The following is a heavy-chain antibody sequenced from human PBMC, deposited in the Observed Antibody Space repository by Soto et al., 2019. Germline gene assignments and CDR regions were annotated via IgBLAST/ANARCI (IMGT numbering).Heavy chain of an antibody. CDR2: IYWDDDK. D-gene: IGHD5-12*01. Sequence: SGPTLVHPTQTLTLTCTFSGFSLRTSGVGVGWIRQPPGKALEWLALIYWDDDKRYSPSLKSRLTITKDTSKNQVVLTMTNMDPVDTATYYCAHSEMATMMPYYFDYWGQGTLVTVSS. CDR3: AHSEMATMMPYYFDY. CDR1: GFSLRTSGVG. V-gene: IGHV2-5*02. J-gene: IGHJ4*02.